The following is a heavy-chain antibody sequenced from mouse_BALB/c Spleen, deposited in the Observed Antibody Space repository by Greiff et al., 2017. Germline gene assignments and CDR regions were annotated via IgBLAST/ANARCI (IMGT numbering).Heavy chain of an antibody. CDR2: IYPGDGDT. CDR1: GYTFTSYW. Sequence: QVQLQQSGAELARPGASVKLSCKASGYTFTSYWMQWVKQRPGQGLEWIGAIYPGDGDTRYTQKFKGKATLTADKSSSTAYMQLSSLASEDSAVYYCARGGNYVMDYWGQGTSVTVSS. CDR3: ARGGNYVMDY. J-gene: IGHJ4*01. V-gene: IGHV1-87*01.